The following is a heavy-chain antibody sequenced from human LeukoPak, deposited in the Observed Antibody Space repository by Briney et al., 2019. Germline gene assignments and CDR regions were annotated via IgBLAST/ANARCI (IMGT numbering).Heavy chain of an antibody. J-gene: IGHJ4*02. CDR3: AREDDFWSGARLYDY. D-gene: IGHD3-3*01. CDR1: EFAFSTYN. Sequence: GGSLRLSCAASEFAFSTYNMNWVRQAPGKGLEWVSYISTGSSTTYYADSVKGRFTISRDNVENSLYLQMNSLRAEDTAVYYCAREDDFWSGARLYDYWGQGTLVTVSS. V-gene: IGHV3-48*01. CDR2: ISTGSSTT.